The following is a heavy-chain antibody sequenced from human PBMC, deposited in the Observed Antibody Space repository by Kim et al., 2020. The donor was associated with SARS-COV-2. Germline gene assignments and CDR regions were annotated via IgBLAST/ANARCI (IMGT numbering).Heavy chain of an antibody. Sequence: SETLSLTCTVSGGSISSSSYYWGWIRQPPGKGLEWIGSIYYSGSTYYNPSLKSRVTISVDTSKNQFSLKLSSVTAADTAVYYCARVGYSYGYRAFGYWGQGTLVTVSS. CDR2: IYYSGST. J-gene: IGHJ4*02. CDR3: ARVGYSYGYRAFGY. V-gene: IGHV4-39*07. CDR1: GGSISSSSYY. D-gene: IGHD5-18*01.